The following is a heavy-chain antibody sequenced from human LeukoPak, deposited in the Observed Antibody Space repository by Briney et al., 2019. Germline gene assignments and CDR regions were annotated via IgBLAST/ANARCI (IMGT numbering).Heavy chain of an antibody. V-gene: IGHV4-39*07. CDR1: GGSISSSSYY. J-gene: IGHJ4*02. Sequence: SETLSLTCTVSGGSISSSSYYWGWFRQPPGKGLEWIGSIYYSGSTYYNPSLKSRVTMSVDTSKNQFSLKLSSVTAADTAVYYCAREILRNYYDIIDYWGQGTLVTVSS. CDR2: IYYSGST. CDR3: AREILRNYYDIIDY. D-gene: IGHD3-22*01.